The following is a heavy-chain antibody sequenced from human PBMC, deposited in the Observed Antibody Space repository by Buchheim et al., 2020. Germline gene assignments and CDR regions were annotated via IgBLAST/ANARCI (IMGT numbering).Heavy chain of an antibody. CDR3: SKDMSGAEDS. CDR1: GFTFGRYW. D-gene: IGHD2-15*01. J-gene: IGHJ4*02. Sequence: EVQVVESGGGLVQPGGSLRLSCAASGFTFGRYWMHWVRQAPGGALVWVSRINEDGNHTTYTDSVKGRFTISRDNAKNTLYLQMNSLTAEDTAVYYCSKDMSGAEDSWGQGTL. V-gene: IGHV3-74*03. CDR2: INEDGNHT.